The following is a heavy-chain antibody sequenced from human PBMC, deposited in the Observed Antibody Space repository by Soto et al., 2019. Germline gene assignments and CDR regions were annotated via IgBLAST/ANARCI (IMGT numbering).Heavy chain of an antibody. J-gene: IGHJ4*02. CDR1: GFTFTSYA. CDR3: AKPEWDTYLAAYYFDY. CDR2: ISYDGGRT. V-gene: IGHV3-30*18. D-gene: IGHD1-26*01. Sequence: QVQLVESGGGVVQPGRSLTLSCAASGFTFTSYAMHWVRQAPGKGLEWVAVISYDGGRTVYADSVKGRFTISRDTSKNTLFLQRNSLTTGDAAVYYWAKPEWDTYLAAYYFDYWGLGTLVTVSS.